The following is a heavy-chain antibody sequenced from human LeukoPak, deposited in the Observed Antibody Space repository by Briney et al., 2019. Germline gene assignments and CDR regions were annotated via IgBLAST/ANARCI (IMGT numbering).Heavy chain of an antibody. CDR1: GFTFSSYA. V-gene: IGHV3-30-3*01. D-gene: IGHD1-26*01. CDR2: ISYDGSNK. J-gene: IGHJ4*02. Sequence: PGGSLRLSCAASGFTFSSYAMHWVRQAPGKGLEWVAVISYDGSNKYYADSVKGRFTISRDNSKNTLYLQMNSLRAEDTAVYYCARGGSYYPDYWGQGTLVTVSS. CDR3: ARGGSYYPDY.